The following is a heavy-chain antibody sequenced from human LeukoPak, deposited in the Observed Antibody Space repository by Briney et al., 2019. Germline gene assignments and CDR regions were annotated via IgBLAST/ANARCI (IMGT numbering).Heavy chain of an antibody. J-gene: IGHJ5*02. Sequence: GGSLRLSCAASRFIFTNYWIHWVRQAPGKGLEWVSGISSSGSGGNTYYADSVKGRFTISRDSSRNTLFLHMNTLRVEDTAVYYCATFCSGGDCYSFAPWGQGTLVTVSS. D-gene: IGHD2-15*01. CDR2: ISSSGSGGNT. CDR3: ATFCSGGDCYSFAP. V-gene: IGHV3-23*01. CDR1: RFIFTNYW.